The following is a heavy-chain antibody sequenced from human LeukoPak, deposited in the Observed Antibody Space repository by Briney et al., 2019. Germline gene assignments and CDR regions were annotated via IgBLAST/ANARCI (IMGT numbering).Heavy chain of an antibody. V-gene: IGHV4-61*01. D-gene: IGHD3-22*01. CDR2: IQYSGST. CDR3: ARYYDRSGYWSTPHFDY. J-gene: IGHJ4*02. CDR1: GDSVSGISFY. Sequence: TLSLTCTVSGDSVSGISFYWSWIRQPPGKGLQYIGYIQYSGSTNYNPSLKSRVTISVDTSKNQFSLKLSSVTAADTAVYYCARYYDRSGYWSTPHFDYWGQGTLVTVSS.